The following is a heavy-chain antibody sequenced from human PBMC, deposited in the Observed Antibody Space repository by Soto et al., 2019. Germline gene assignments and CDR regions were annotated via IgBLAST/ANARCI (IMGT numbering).Heavy chain of an antibody. D-gene: IGHD6-13*01. J-gene: IGHJ6*02. V-gene: IGHV3-23*01. CDR1: GFTFSSHA. CDR3: AKDLYGSNGGYYGMDV. CDR2: ISRSGAET. Sequence: EVQLLESGGGLVQPGGSLRLSCAASGFTFSSHAMTWVCQAPGKGLQWVSTISRSGAETWYADSVKGRFTISRDNSKNTRYLEMNSRKVEDTAVYYFAKDLYGSNGGYYGMDVWGQGTPVTVSS.